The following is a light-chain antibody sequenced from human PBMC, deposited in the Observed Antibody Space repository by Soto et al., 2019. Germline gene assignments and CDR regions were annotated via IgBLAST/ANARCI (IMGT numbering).Light chain of an antibody. CDR2: GVS. Sequence: IQLTQSPSSLSASVGDRVTITCRASQDISRYLAWYQQKAGKAPKLLIYGVSTLQSGVPSRFSGFGSGTDFTLTISSLQPEDFATYYCQQLNSSPFTFGPGTKVDIK. V-gene: IGKV1-9*01. J-gene: IGKJ3*01. CDR1: QDISRY. CDR3: QQLNSSPFT.